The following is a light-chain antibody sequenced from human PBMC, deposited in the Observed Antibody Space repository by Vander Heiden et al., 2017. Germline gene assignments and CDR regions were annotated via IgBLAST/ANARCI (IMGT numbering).Light chain of an antibody. V-gene: IGLV3-1*01. CDR2: QDS. CDR1: KLGDKY. Sequence: SYELTQPPSVSVSPGQTASITCSGDKLGDKYACWYQQKPGQSPVLVIYQDSKRPSGIPERFSGSNSGNTANLTISGTQAMEEADDYCQEWERSTVVFGGGTKMTVL. CDR3: QEWERSTVV. J-gene: IGLJ2*01.